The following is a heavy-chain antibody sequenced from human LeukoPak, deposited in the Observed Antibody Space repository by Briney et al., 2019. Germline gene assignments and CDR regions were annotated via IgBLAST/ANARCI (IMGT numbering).Heavy chain of an antibody. D-gene: IGHD3-16*01. CDR2: IYSGDST. CDR1: GFNVSSNY. J-gene: IGHJ4*02. V-gene: IGHV3-66*01. CDR3: VRVLYGSGGGY. Sequence: GGSLRLSCAASGFNVSSNYMSWVRQAPGKGLEWVSVIYSGDSTYYADSVKGRFTISRDNSKNTLYLQMSSLRAEDTAVYYCVRVLYGSGGGYWGQGTLVTVSS.